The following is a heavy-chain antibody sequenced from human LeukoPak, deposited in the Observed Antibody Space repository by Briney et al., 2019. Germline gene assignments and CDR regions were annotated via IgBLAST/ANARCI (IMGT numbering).Heavy chain of an antibody. CDR1: GFTFSSYA. V-gene: IGHV3-30-3*01. J-gene: IGHJ4*02. CDR3: AKDPHFDFWSGYSYHLDQ. D-gene: IGHD3-3*01. CDR2: ISYDGSNK. Sequence: AGGSLRLSCAASGFTFSSYAMHWVRQAPGKGLEWVAVISYDGSNKYYADSVKGRFIISRDNDENTLYLQMHSLRADDTAVYYCAKDPHFDFWSGYSYHLDQWGQGTLVTVSS.